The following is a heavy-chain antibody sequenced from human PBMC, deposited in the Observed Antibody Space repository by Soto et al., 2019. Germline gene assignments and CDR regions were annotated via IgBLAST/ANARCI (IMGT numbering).Heavy chain of an antibody. CDR2: INHSGST. CDR3: ARVPGSYDFWSGYYGSNWFAP. J-gene: IGHJ5*02. D-gene: IGHD3-3*01. CDR1: GGSFSGYY. Sequence: SETLSLTCAVYGGSFSGYYWSWIRQPPGKGLEWIGEINHSGSTNYNPSLKSRVTISVDTSKNQFSLKLSSVTAADTAVYYCARVPGSYDFWSGYYGSNWFAPWGQGTLVTVSS. V-gene: IGHV4-34*01.